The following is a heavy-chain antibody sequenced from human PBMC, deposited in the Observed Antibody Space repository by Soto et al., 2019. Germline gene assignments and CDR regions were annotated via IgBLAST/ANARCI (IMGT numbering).Heavy chain of an antibody. CDR3: AKHVDLGYCSSTSCYLRGVFDY. Sequence: QVQLQESGPGLVKPSETLSVTCTVSGGSISSYYWSWIRQTPGKGLEWIGYIYNNVSTNYNPSLKSRVTISVDTSKNQFSLKLSSVTAADTAVYCCAKHVDLGYCSSTSCYLRGVFDYWGQGTLVTVSS. J-gene: IGHJ4*02. V-gene: IGHV4-59*08. CDR1: GGSISSYY. CDR2: IYNNVST. D-gene: IGHD2-2*01.